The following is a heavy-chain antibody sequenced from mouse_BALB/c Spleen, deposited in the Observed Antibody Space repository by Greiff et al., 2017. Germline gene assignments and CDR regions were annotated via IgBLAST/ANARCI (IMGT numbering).Heavy chain of an antibody. J-gene: IGHJ4*01. Sequence: VQLQESGPGLVAPSQSLSITCTVSGFSLTGYGVNWVRQPPGKGLEWLGMIWGDGSTDYNSALKSRLSISKDNSKSHVFLKMNSLLTDDTARYYCARRIYYACAMDYWGQGTSVTVSS. CDR2: IWGDGST. CDR3: ARRIYYACAMDY. CDR1: GFSLTGYG. D-gene: IGHD2-1*01. V-gene: IGHV2-6-7*01.